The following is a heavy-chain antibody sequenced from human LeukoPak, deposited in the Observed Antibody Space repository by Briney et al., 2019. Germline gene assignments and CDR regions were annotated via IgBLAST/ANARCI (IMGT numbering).Heavy chain of an antibody. Sequence: GGSLRLSCAASGFSFSSYAMSWVRQAPGKGLEWASGISGSAPSTYYADSVKGRFTISRDNSKNTLDLQMNSLRVEDTAVYYCAKGVSPHSSGYFALFDYWGQGTLVTVSS. J-gene: IGHJ4*02. D-gene: IGHD3-22*01. CDR3: AKGVSPHSSGYFALFDY. CDR1: GFSFSSYA. V-gene: IGHV3-23*01. CDR2: ISGSAPST.